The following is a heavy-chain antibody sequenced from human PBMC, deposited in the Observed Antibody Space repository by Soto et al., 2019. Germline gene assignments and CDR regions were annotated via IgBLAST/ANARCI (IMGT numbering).Heavy chain of an antibody. CDR1: GFTFSSYS. V-gene: IGHV5-51*01. CDR2: IFSSDSSA. CDR3: ARNRLRQYYYGMDV. J-gene: IGHJ6*02. Sequence: LGESLKISCKASGFTFSSYSLGWVRHMPGKGLQWMGNIFSSDSSAKYSPSFRGQVTISADKSISHVYLQWSSLKASDTAMYYCARNRLRQYYYGMDVWGQGTTVTVSS. D-gene: IGHD3-10*01.